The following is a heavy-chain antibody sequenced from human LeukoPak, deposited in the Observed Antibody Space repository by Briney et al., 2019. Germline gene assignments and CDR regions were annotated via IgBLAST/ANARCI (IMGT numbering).Heavy chain of an antibody. J-gene: IGHJ5*02. CDR2: INHSGST. D-gene: IGHD2-2*01. V-gene: IGHV4-34*01. CDR1: GGSFSGYY. CDR3: ARGSIVVVPAATIRSPRSNWFDP. Sequence: SETLSLTCAVYGGSFSGYYWSWIRQPPGKGLEWIGEINHSGSTNYNPSLKSRVTISVDTSKNQFSLKLSSVTAADTAVYYCARGSIVVVPAATIRSPRSNWFDPWGQGTLVTVSS.